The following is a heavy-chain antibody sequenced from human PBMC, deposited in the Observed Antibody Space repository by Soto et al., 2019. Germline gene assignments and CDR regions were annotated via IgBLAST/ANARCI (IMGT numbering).Heavy chain of an antibody. CDR2: ISSSGEST. V-gene: IGHV3-23*01. CDR1: GFTLNNYG. J-gene: IGHJ4*02. D-gene: IGHD3-3*01. Sequence: EVQLLESGGDLVQPGGSQRLSCVASGFTLNNYGMAWFRQAPGKGLEWVSGISSSGESTYYADSVKGRFTISRDTSKNTVLPQRTMLLDENTPRSYGARDHFFLSDTNCDCRYYFDNWGQGTLITVSS. CDR3: ARDHFFLSDTNCDCRYYFDN.